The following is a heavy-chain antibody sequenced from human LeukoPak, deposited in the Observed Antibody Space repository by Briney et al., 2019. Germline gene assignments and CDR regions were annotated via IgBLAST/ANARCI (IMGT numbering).Heavy chain of an antibody. Sequence: GSLRLSCAASGLTFSGYWMSWVRQAPGKGLEWVANIKPDGSEKYYVDSVKGRFTISRDNAKNSLYLQMNGLRAEDTAVYYCARDRIQLWSHDYWGQGTLVTVSS. CDR2: IKPDGSEK. V-gene: IGHV3-7*04. CDR3: ARDRIQLWSHDY. J-gene: IGHJ4*02. D-gene: IGHD5-18*01. CDR1: GLTFSGYW.